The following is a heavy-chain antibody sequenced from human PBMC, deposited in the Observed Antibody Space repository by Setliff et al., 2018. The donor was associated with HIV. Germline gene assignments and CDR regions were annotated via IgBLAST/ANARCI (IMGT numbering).Heavy chain of an antibody. CDR1: GYIFSSYT. CDR2: INTANYKT. V-gene: IGHV1-3*04. Sequence: VKVSCKASGYIFSSYTMHWVRQAPGQRLEWMGWINTANYKTKYSQKFQGRVTITRDTSASTAYMELSSLRSEDTAVYYCAKEGDRYGLDLDYWGQGTLVTAPQ. D-gene: IGHD5-18*01. CDR3: AKEGDRYGLDLDY. J-gene: IGHJ4*02.